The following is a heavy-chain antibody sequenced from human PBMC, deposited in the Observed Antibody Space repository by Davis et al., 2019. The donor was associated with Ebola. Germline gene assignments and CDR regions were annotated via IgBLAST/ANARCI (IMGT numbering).Heavy chain of an antibody. CDR1: GGSISSYY. CDR3: AGYGLFDY. Sequence: MPSETLSLTCTVSGGSISSYYWSWIRQPPGKGLEWIGYIYYSGSTYYNPSLKSRVTISVDTSKNQFSLKLSSVTAADTAVYYCAGYGLFDYWGQGTLVTVSS. D-gene: IGHD5-18*01. CDR2: IYYSGST. V-gene: IGHV4-59*08. J-gene: IGHJ4*02.